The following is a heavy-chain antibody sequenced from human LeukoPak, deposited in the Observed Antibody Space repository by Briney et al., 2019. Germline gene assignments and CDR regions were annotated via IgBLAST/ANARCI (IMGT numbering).Heavy chain of an antibody. V-gene: IGHV6-1*01. D-gene: IGHD6-6*01. CDR3: ARESSSSTWGFDY. CDR1: WDSVSSNSAA. J-gene: IGHJ4*02. CDR2: TFYRSEWLI. Sequence: SQTLSLTCAVSWDSVSSNSAAWNWIRKSPSRGLEWLGWTFYRSEWLIDYEASVKSRITINPDKSKNQFSLHLNSVTPEDTAVYFCARESSSSTWGFDYWGQGTLVTLSS.